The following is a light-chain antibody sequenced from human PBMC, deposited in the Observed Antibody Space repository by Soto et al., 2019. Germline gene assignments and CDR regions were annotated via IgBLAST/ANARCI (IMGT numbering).Light chain of an antibody. CDR2: DAS. CDR1: QSVSNY. CDR3: QQHSNWPPIT. J-gene: IGKJ5*01. Sequence: EVVLTQSPGTLSLSPGERATLSCRASQSVSNYLAWYQQKPGQAPRLLIYDASNRATGIPARFSGSGSGTDFTLTISSLEPENFAVYYCQQHSNWPPITFGQGTRLEIK. V-gene: IGKV3-11*01.